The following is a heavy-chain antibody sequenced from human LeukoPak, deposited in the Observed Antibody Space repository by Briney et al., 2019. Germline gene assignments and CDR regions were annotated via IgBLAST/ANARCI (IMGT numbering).Heavy chain of an antibody. CDR1: GGTFSSYA. CDR2: IIPIFGTA. Sequence: SVKVSCKASGGTFSSYAISWVRQAPGQGLEWMGGIIPIFGTANYAQKFQGRVTITADESTSTAYMELSSLRSEDTAVYYCARAEGYCSGGSCYYYYYMDVWGKGTTVTVSS. D-gene: IGHD2-15*01. V-gene: IGHV1-69*13. J-gene: IGHJ6*03. CDR3: ARAEGYCSGGSCYYYYYMDV.